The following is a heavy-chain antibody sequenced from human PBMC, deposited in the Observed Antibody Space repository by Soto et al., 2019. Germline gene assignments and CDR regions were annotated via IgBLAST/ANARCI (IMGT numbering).Heavy chain of an antibody. Sequence: PGGSLRLSCAASGFIFSSYAMHWVRQAPGKGLEWVSGISGHGGDIYYADSVKGRFTISRDTATSTLYLQMDSLRADDTAVYYCAREDGGGTFDFWGQGTLVTVSS. CDR1: GFIFSSYA. CDR2: ISGHGGDI. CDR3: AREDGGGTFDF. V-gene: IGHV3-23*01. D-gene: IGHD2-15*01. J-gene: IGHJ4*02.